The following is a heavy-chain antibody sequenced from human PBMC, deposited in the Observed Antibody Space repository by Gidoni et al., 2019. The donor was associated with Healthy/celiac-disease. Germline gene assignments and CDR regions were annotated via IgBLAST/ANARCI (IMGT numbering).Heavy chain of an antibody. CDR3: ARDFQFDYYGSGSFDY. D-gene: IGHD3-10*01. V-gene: IGHV3-30-3*01. CDR1: GFTFSSYA. Sequence: QVQLVESGGGVVQPGRSLRLSCAASGFTFSSYAMHWVRQAPGKGLEWVAVIPYDGSNKYYADSVKGRFTISRDNSKNTLYLQMNSLRAEDTAVYYCARDFQFDYYGSGSFDYWGQGTLVTVSS. J-gene: IGHJ4*02. CDR2: IPYDGSNK.